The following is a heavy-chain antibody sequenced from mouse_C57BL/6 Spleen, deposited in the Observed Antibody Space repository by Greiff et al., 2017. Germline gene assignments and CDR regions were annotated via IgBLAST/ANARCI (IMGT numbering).Heavy chain of an antibody. Sequence: VQLQQPGAELVKPGASVKLSCKASGYTFTSYWMHWVKQRPGQGLEWIGMIHPNSGSTNYNEKFKSKATLTVAKSSSTAYMQLSSLTSEDSAVYYDARGYDDYAMDYWGQGTSVTVSS. D-gene: IGHD2-2*01. V-gene: IGHV1-64*01. CDR3: ARGYDDYAMDY. CDR1: GYTFTSYW. J-gene: IGHJ4*01. CDR2: IHPNSGST.